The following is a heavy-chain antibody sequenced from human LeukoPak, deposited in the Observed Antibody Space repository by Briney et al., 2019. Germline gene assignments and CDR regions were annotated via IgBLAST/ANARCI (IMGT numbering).Heavy chain of an antibody. V-gene: IGHV3-30-3*01. Sequence: GGSLRLSCAASGFTFSSYAMHWVRQAPGKGLEWVAVISYDGSNKYYADSVKGRFTISRDNSKNTLYPQMNSLRAEDTAVYYCARDSSGSYNPNNDDYWGQGTLVTVSS. CDR2: ISYDGSNK. J-gene: IGHJ4*02. D-gene: IGHD1-26*01. CDR3: ARDSSGSYNPNNDDY. CDR1: GFTFSSYA.